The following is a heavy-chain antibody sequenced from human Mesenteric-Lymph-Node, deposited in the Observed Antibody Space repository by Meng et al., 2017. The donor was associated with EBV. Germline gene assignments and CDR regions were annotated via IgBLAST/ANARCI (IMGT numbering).Heavy chain of an antibody. CDR1: GGTFSSYA. J-gene: IGHJ4*02. CDR2: ISGHNGNT. V-gene: IGHV1-18*01. Sequence: QVQLVQSGAEVKKPGSSVKVSCKASGGTFSSYAISWVRQAPGQGLDWMGWISGHNGNTNYAQKFQGRVTLTTDTSTSTAYMELRSLRSDDTAVYYCVRDGDGIVPSINFDYWGQGTLVTVSS. D-gene: IGHD5-12*01. CDR3: VRDGDGIVPSINFDY.